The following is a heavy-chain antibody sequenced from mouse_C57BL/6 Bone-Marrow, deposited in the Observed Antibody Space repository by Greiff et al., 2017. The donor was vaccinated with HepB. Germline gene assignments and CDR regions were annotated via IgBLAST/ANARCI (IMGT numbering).Heavy chain of an antibody. J-gene: IGHJ4*01. V-gene: IGHV1-4*01. Sequence: VQLQQSGAELARPGASVKMSCKASGYTFTSYTMHWVKQRPGQGLEWIGYINPSSGYTKYNQKFKDKATLTADKSSSTAYMQLSSLTSEDSAVYYCARGGYSKGAMDYWGQGTSVTVSS. D-gene: IGHD2-5*01. CDR1: GYTFTSYT. CDR2: INPSSGYT. CDR3: ARGGYSKGAMDY.